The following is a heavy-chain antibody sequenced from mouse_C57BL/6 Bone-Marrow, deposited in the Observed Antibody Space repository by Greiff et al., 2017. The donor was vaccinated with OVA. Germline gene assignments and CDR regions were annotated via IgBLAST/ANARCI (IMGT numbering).Heavy chain of an antibody. CDR2: INPSTGGT. CDR3: ARGRRFFLRSGISYAMDY. V-gene: IGHV1-53*01. CDR1: GYTFTSYW. D-gene: IGHD1-3*01. J-gene: IGHJ4*01. Sequence: QVQLQQPGTELVKPGASVKLSCKASGYTFTSYWMNWVKQRPGHGLEWIGNINPSTGGTKYNEKFKSKATLTVDKSYSTVYMQLSSLTSEDSAVYYCARGRRFFLRSGISYAMDYWGQGTSVTVSS.